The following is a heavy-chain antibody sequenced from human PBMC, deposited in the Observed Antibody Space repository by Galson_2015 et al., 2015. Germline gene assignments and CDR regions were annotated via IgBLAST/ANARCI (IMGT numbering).Heavy chain of an antibody. CDR1: GFTFSSYA. V-gene: IGHV3-23*01. J-gene: IGHJ4*02. Sequence: SLRLSCAASGFTFSSYAMSWVRQAPGKGLEWVSAISGSGGSTYYADSVKGRFTISRDNSKNTLYLQMNSLRAEDTAVYYCAKRITKVRGPPGAYWGQGTLVTVSS. CDR2: ISGSGGST. D-gene: IGHD3-10*01. CDR3: AKRITKVRGPPGAY.